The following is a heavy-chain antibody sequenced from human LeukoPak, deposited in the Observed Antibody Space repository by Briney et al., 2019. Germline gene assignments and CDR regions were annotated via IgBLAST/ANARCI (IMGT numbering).Heavy chain of an antibody. V-gene: IGHV4-34*01. CDR3: AGREEMATIPFDY. Sequence: ETLSLTCAVYGGSFSGYYWSWIRQPPGKGLEWIGEINHSGSTNYNPSLKSRVTISVDTSKNQFSLKLSSVTAADTAVYYCAGREEMATIPFDYWGQGTLVTVSS. J-gene: IGHJ4*02. CDR2: INHSGST. CDR1: GGSFSGYY. D-gene: IGHD5-12*01.